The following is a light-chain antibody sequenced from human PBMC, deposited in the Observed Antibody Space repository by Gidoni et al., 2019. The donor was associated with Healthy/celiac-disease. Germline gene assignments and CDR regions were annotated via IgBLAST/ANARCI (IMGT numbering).Light chain of an antibody. CDR2: AAS. Sequence: DIQLTQAPSFLSASVGDRVTITCRASQGIRSYLAWYQQKPGKAPKLLIYAASTLQSGVPARFIGSVSGTEFTLTISSLQPEDFATYYCQQLNSYPNTFXXXTRLEIK. J-gene: IGKJ5*01. CDR1: QGIRSY. V-gene: IGKV1-9*01. CDR3: QQLNSYPNT.